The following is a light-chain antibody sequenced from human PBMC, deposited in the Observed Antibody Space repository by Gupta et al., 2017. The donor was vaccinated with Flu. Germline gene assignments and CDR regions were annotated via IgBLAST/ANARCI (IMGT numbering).Light chain of an antibody. CDR3: QRANTFPLS. V-gene: IGKV1-12*01. CDR1: QIIAAW. J-gene: IGKJ4*01. CDR2: AAS. Sequence: VGDRVTITCRTSQIIAAWINWYQQKPGKAPKILIHAASTKPSDVPARFSGGGTGAEYMLTISSLQPEDSGTYYCQRANTFPLSFGGGTKVEI.